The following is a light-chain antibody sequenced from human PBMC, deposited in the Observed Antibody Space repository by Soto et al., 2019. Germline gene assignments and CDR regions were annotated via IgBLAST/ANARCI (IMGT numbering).Light chain of an antibody. Sequence: QSVLTQPPSVSGAPGQRVTISCTGSSSNIGAGFDVHWYHQIAGTAPKLLIFSNSQRPSGVPDRFSGAKSGTSASLAISGLQSEDEANYYCATWDDGLSAYVFGTGTKLTVL. CDR2: SNS. CDR3: ATWDDGLSAYV. CDR1: SSNIGAGFD. V-gene: IGLV1-40*01. J-gene: IGLJ1*01.